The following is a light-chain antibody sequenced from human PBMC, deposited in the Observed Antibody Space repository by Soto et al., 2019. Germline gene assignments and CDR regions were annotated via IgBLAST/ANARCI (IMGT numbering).Light chain of an antibody. CDR3: QSYDSSLSALV. CDR2: GNS. Sequence: QSVLTQPPSVSGAPGQRVTISCTGSSSNIGAGYDVHWYQQLPGTAPKLLIYGNSNRPSGVPDRFSGSKSGTSASLALTGLQAEDEADYYCQSYDSSLSALVFGGGTKLTVL. CDR1: SSNIGAGYD. V-gene: IGLV1-40*01. J-gene: IGLJ2*01.